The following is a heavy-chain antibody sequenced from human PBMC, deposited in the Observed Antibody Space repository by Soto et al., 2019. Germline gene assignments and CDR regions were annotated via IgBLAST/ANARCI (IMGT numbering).Heavy chain of an antibody. CDR3: ARDGFIEDFWSGYSFGLDY. CDR1: GFTFSSYW. J-gene: IGHJ4*02. Sequence: GGSLRLSCAASGFTFSSYWMSWVRQAPGKGLEWVANIKQDGSEKYYVDSVKGRFTISRDNAKNSLYLQMNSLRAEDTAVYYCARDGFIEDFWSGYSFGLDYWGQGTLVTVSS. V-gene: IGHV3-7*01. D-gene: IGHD3-3*01. CDR2: IKQDGSEK.